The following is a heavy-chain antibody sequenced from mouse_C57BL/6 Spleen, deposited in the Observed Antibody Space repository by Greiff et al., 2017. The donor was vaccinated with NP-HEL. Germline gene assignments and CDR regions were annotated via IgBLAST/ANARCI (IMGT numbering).Heavy chain of an antibody. J-gene: IGHJ1*03. V-gene: IGHV1-69*01. CDR2: IDPSDSYT. D-gene: IGHD1-1*01. Sequence: QVQLQQPGAELVMPGASVKLSCKASGYTFTSYWMHWVKQRPGQGLEWIGEIDPSDSYTNYNQKFKGKSTLTVDKSSSTAYMQLSSLTSEDSAVYYCARWGFDGSSSYFDVWGTGTTVTVSS. CDR1: GYTFTSYW. CDR3: ARWGFDGSSSYFDV.